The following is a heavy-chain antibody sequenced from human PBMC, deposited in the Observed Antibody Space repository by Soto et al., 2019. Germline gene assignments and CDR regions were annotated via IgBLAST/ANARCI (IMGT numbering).Heavy chain of an antibody. CDR3: AKLRDLYYYGMDV. CDR1: GFTFSSYA. V-gene: IGHV3-23*01. D-gene: IGHD3-16*01. J-gene: IGHJ6*02. CDR2: ISGSGGST. Sequence: PGGSLRLSCAASGFTFSSYAMSWVRQAPGKGLEWVSAISGSGGSTYYVDSVKGRFTISRDNSKNTLYLQMNSLRAEDTAVYYCAKLRDLYYYGMDVWGQGTTVTVSS.